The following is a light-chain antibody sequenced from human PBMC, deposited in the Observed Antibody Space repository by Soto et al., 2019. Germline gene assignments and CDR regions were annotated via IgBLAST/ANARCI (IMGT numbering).Light chain of an antibody. CDR3: QQYYSYPRT. J-gene: IGKJ1*01. CDR2: AAS. CDR1: QSIRTS. V-gene: IGKV1-39*01. Sequence: DIQMTQSPSSLSASVLDIVTVTFLATQSIRTSLNWYQQKPGKAPKLLIYAASTLQSGVPSRFSGSGSGTDFTLTISCLQSQDFATYYCQQYYSYPRTFGQGTKVDIK.